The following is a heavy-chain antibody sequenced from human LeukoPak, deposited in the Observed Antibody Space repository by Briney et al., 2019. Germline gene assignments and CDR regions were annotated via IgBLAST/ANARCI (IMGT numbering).Heavy chain of an antibody. V-gene: IGHV3-33*01. D-gene: IGHD6-13*01. J-gene: IGHJ6*02. Sequence: GRSLRLSCAASGFTFSSYGMHWVRQAPGKGLEWVAVIWYDGSNKYYADSVKGRFTISRDNSKNTLYPQMNSLRAEDTAVYYCARDRIAAAGTFYYGMDVWGQGTTVTVSS. CDR3: ARDRIAAAGTFYYGMDV. CDR2: IWYDGSNK. CDR1: GFTFSSYG.